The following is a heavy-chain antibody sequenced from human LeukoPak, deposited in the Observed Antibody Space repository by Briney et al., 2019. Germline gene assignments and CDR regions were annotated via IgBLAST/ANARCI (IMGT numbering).Heavy chain of an antibody. D-gene: IGHD1-14*01. Sequence: SETLSLTCAVYGRSFSGYYWSWIRQPPGKGLEWIGEINHSGSTNYNPSLKSRVTISVDTSKNQFSLKLSSVTAADTAVYYCANNKGPYYFDYWGQGTLVTVSS. J-gene: IGHJ4*02. V-gene: IGHV4-34*01. CDR2: INHSGST. CDR3: ANNKGPYYFDY. CDR1: GRSFSGYY.